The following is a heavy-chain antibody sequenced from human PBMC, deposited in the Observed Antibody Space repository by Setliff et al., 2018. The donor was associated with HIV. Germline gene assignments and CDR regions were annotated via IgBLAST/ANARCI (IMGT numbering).Heavy chain of an antibody. V-gene: IGHV3-23*01. J-gene: IGHJ4*02. CDR3: ARARTGGTVTKDY. CDR2: ISGTGDSA. CDR1: GFTFNIYA. Sequence: GGSLRLSCAASGFTFNIYAMSWVRQAAGKGLEWVSAISGTGDSAYYAESMKGRFTISRDNAKNTLYLQMNSLRAEDTAVYYCARARTGGTVTKDYWGQGTLVTVSS. D-gene: IGHD4-4*01.